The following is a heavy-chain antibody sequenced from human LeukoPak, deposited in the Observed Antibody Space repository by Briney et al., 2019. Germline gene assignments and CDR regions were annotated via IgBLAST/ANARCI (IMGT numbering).Heavy chain of an antibody. CDR1: GFTFSDYW. CDR2: IKKEEGYEK. V-gene: IGHV3-7*01. D-gene: IGHD6-19*01. CDR3: ARGGAVAGKYVY. J-gene: IGHJ4*02. Sequence: TGGSLRLSCSVSGFTFSDYWMSWVRQAPGKGLEWVASIKKEEGYEKMYVDSVKGRFTISRDNAENSVYLQMNSLRVEDTAMYYCARGGAVAGKYVYWGQGTLVTVSS.